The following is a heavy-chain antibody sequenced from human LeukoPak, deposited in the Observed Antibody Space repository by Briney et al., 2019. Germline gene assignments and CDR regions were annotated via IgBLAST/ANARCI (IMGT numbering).Heavy chain of an antibody. CDR2: IYPGDSYT. Sequence: GESLKISCKGSGYSFTSYWIGWVRQLPGKGLQWMGIIYPGDSYTRYSPSFQGQVTISADKSISTAYLQFNSLKASDTAMYYCARSGPEDSSGYPHDAFDIWGQGTMVTVSS. CDR3: ARSGPEDSSGYPHDAFDI. D-gene: IGHD3-22*01. J-gene: IGHJ3*02. V-gene: IGHV5-51*01. CDR1: GYSFTSYW.